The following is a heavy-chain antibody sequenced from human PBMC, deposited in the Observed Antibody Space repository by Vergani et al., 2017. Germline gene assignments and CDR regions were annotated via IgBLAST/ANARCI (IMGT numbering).Heavy chain of an antibody. V-gene: IGHV1-2*02. CDR2: INPNSGGT. CDR1: GFTFTGYY. Sequence: QVQLVQSGAEVKKPGASVKVSCKASGFTFTGYYMHWVRQAPGQGLEWMGWINPNSGGTNYAQKFQGRVTMTRDTSISTAYMELSRLRSDDTAVYYCARARTVVTHHDAFDIWGQGTMVTVSS. D-gene: IGHD4-23*01. CDR3: ARARTVVTHHDAFDI. J-gene: IGHJ3*02.